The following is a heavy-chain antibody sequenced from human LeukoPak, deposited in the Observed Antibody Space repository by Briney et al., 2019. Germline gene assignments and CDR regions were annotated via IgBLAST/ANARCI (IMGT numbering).Heavy chain of an antibody. CDR2: MNPNSGNT. D-gene: IGHD4-23*01. Sequence: ASVKVSCKASGYTFTSYDINWVRQATGHGLEWVGWMNPNSGNTGYAQKFQGRVTMTRNTSISTAYMELSSLRSEDTAVYYCARGLDGGSYYYYYYMDVWGKGTTVTVSS. J-gene: IGHJ6*03. CDR1: GYTFTSYD. CDR3: ARGLDGGSYYYYYYMDV. V-gene: IGHV1-8*01.